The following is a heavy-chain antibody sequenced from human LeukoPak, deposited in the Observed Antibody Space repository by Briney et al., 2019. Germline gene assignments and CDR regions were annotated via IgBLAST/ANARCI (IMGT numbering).Heavy chain of an antibody. Sequence: GGSLRLSCAASGFTFSSYNMNWVRQAPGKGLEWVSYISTSCGTINYADSVKGRFTISRDNAKNSLYLQMNSLRDEDTAVYFCARERPVGATPFDFWGQGTLVTVSS. J-gene: IGHJ4*02. V-gene: IGHV3-48*02. CDR2: ISTSCGTI. CDR3: ARERPVGATPFDF. D-gene: IGHD1-26*01. CDR1: GFTFSSYN.